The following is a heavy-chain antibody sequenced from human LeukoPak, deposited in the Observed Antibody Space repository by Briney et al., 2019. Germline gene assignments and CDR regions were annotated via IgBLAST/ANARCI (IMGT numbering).Heavy chain of an antibody. CDR3: ARAGMEELWSLYDAFDI. CDR1: GGSISSYY. CDR2: IYTSGST. Sequence: SETLSLTCPVAGGSISSYYWSWIRQPAGKGLEWIGRIYTSGSTNYNPSLKSRVTMSVDTSKNQFSLKLSSVTAADTAVYYCARAGMEELWSLYDAFDIWGQGTMVTVSS. J-gene: IGHJ3*02. D-gene: IGHD5-18*01. V-gene: IGHV4-4*07.